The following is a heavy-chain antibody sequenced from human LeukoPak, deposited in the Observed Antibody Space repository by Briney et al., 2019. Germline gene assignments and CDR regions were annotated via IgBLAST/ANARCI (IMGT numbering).Heavy chain of an antibody. CDR3: ARDSSSSWYFDY. V-gene: IGHV3-48*04. J-gene: IGHJ4*02. CDR2: ISSSSSTI. D-gene: IGHD6-13*01. CDR1: RFTFSSYS. Sequence: PGGSLRLSRAASRFTFSSYSMNWVRQAPGKGVERVSYISSSSSTIYYADSVKGRFTISRDNAKNSLYLQMNSLRAEDTAVYYCARDSSSSWYFDYWGQGTLVTVSS.